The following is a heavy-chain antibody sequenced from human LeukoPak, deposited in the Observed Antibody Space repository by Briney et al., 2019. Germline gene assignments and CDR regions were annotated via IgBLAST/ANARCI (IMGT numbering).Heavy chain of an antibody. Sequence: GGSLRLSCAASGFTFSSYAMSWVRQAPGKGLEWVSAISGSGGSTYYADSVKGRFTISRDNSKNTPYLQMNSLRAEDTAVYYCAKDVSGYVNSGVDYWGQGTLVTVSS. CDR3: AKDVSGYVNSGVDY. J-gene: IGHJ4*02. CDR2: ISGSGGST. CDR1: GFTFSSYA. V-gene: IGHV3-23*01. D-gene: IGHD3-22*01.